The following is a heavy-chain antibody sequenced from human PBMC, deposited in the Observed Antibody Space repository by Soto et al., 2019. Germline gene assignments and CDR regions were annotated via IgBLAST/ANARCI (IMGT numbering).Heavy chain of an antibody. CDR1: GGTFSSYA. D-gene: IGHD2-8*01. CDR2: FIPIFGTA. V-gene: IGHV1-69*12. Sequence: QVQLVQSGAEVKKPGYSVKVSCKASGGTFSSYAISWVRQAPGQGLEWMGGFIPIFGTANYAQKFQGRVTITADESTSTAYIEQSSLRSEDTAVYYCERDKNGLYYDGMDVWGKGTTVTVSS. J-gene: IGHJ6*04. CDR3: ERDKNGLYYDGMDV.